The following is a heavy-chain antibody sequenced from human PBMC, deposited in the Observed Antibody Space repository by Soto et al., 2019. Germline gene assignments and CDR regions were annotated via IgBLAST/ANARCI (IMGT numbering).Heavy chain of an antibody. D-gene: IGHD3-16*02. Sequence: SVKVSCEASGGTFSSYAISWVRQAPGQGLEWMGGIIPIFGTANYAQKFQGRVTITADESTSTAYMELSSLRSEDAAVYYCARFIYRDDAFDIWGQGTMVTVSS. CDR1: GGTFSSYA. CDR2: IIPIFGTA. V-gene: IGHV1-69*13. CDR3: ARFIYRDDAFDI. J-gene: IGHJ3*02.